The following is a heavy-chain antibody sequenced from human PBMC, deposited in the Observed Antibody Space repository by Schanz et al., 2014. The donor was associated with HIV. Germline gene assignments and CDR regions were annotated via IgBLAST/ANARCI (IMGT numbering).Heavy chain of an antibody. CDR1: GGSFNGYY. CDR2: VNHSGDA. CDR3: ARAKWPPRNRHFDF. J-gene: IGHJ4*02. D-gene: IGHD5-12*01. Sequence: VKLQQWGTGRLKPSETLSLTCAVYGGSFNGYYWSWIRQSPGKGLEWIAEVNHSGDANHNPSLKSRFPISVDTSKNRFSLKLDSVTAADTAVYYCARAKWPPRNRHFDFWGQGNLVTVS. V-gene: IGHV4-34*02.